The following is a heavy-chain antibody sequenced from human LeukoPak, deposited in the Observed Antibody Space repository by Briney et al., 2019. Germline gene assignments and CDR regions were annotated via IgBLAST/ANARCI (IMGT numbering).Heavy chain of an antibody. D-gene: IGHD3-16*02. CDR2: IYYSGST. J-gene: IGHJ4*02. CDR3: ARAPGYDYVWGSYRYTHDYFDY. V-gene: IGHV4-31*03. CDR1: GGSLSSGGYY. Sequence: SETLSLTCTVSGGSLSSGGYYWSWIRQHLGKGLEWIGYIYYSGSTYYNPSLKSRVTISVDTSKNQFSLKLSSVTAADTAVYYCARAPGYDYVWGSYRYTHDYFDYWGQGTLVTVSS.